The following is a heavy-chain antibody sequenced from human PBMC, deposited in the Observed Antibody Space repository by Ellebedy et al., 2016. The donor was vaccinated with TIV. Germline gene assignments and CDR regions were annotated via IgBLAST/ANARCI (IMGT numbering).Heavy chain of an antibody. CDR3: ASHGGYNQDL. CDR2: VFLRGSA. J-gene: IGHJ5*02. CDR1: GGPITKSDY. V-gene: IGHV4-4*02. Sequence: SETLSLXCTVSGGPITKSDYWSWVRLPPGKGLEWIGQVFLRGSASYNPPLNSRVTISVDESKNQFSLRLTSVAAADTAVYFCASHGGYNQDLWGQGILVTVSS. D-gene: IGHD5-24*01.